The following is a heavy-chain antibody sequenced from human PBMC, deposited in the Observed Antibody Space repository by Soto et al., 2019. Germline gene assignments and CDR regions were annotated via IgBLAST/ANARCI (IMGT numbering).Heavy chain of an antibody. J-gene: IGHJ5*02. CDR2: IYYSGST. CDR3: ACLERAAGTDWWFDP. CDR1: GGSISSSSFH. D-gene: IGHD6-13*01. Sequence: SETLSLTCTVSGGSISSSSFHWGWIRQPPGKGLEWIGSIYYSGSTYYSPSLKSRATISVDTSKNQFSLKLSSVTAADTAVYYCACLERAAGTDWWFDPWGQGTLVTVSS. V-gene: IGHV4-39*01.